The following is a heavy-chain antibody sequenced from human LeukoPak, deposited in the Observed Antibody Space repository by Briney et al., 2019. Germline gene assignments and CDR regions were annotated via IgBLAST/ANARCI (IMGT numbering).Heavy chain of an antibody. D-gene: IGHD6-6*01. CDR3: ARGGIAARPDYYYYYGMDV. V-gene: IGHV4-34*01. Sequence: PSETLSLTCAVYGGSFSGYYWRWIRQPPGKGLEWIGEINHSGSTNYNPSLKSRVTISVDTSKNQFSLKLSSVTAADTAVYYCARGGIAARPDYYYYYGMDVWGQGTTVTVSS. CDR2: INHSGST. J-gene: IGHJ6*02. CDR1: GGSFSGYY.